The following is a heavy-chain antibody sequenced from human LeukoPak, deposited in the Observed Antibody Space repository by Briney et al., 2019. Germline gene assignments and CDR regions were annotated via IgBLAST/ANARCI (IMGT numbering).Heavy chain of an antibody. Sequence: ASVKVSCKASGGTFSSYAISWVRQAPGQGLEWMGGIIPIFGTANYAQKFQGRVTITADESTSTAYMELSSLRSEDTALYYCAKDFHRLGEFDAFDIWGQGTMVTVSS. V-gene: IGHV1-69*13. CDR2: IIPIFGTA. J-gene: IGHJ3*02. CDR3: AKDFHRLGEFDAFDI. CDR1: GGTFSSYA. D-gene: IGHD3-16*01.